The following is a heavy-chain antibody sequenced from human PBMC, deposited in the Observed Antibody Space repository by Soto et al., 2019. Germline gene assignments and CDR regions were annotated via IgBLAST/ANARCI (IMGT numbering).Heavy chain of an antibody. CDR1: GFTFSNYW. CDR3: ARGVRTVYGMDV. J-gene: IGHJ6*02. V-gene: IGHV3-74*01. Sequence: EVQVVESGGGLVQPGGSLRLSCAASGFTFSNYWMHWVRQVPGKGLVWVSRIKSDGTITDCADSVRGRFTISRDNAKNTLFLQMNSLTAEDTAVYYWARGVRTVYGMDVWGQGTTVTVSS. CDR2: IKSDGTIT.